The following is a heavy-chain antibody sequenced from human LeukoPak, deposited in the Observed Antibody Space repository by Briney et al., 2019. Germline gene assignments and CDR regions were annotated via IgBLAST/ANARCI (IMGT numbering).Heavy chain of an antibody. CDR2: IKSKTDGGTT. D-gene: IGHD6-13*01. CDR3: TTDSSSWPGGFDY. V-gene: IGHV3-15*01. Sequence: GGSLRLSCAASGFTFSNAWMSWVRQAPGKGLEWVGRIKSKTDGGTTDYAAPVKGRFTISRDDSKNTLYLQMNSLKTEDTAVYYCTTDSSSWPGGFDYWGQGTLVTVSS. CDR1: GFTFSNAW. J-gene: IGHJ4*02.